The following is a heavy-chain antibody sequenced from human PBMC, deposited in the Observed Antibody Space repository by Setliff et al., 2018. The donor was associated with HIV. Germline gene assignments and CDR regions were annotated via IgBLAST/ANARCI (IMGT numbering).Heavy chain of an antibody. CDR1: GFTFTNAW. CDR2: IKSKTDGGTT. J-gene: IGHJ4*02. D-gene: IGHD2-2*01. V-gene: IGHV3-15*01. CDR3: TTTRRSTTSGTH. Sequence: GWSLRLSCAASGFTFTNAWMSWVRQAPGKWLEWVGRIKSKTDGGTTDYAAPVKGRFTFARDDSKYTLYLQMNSLKTEDTAVYYCTTTRRSTTSGTHWGQGNRVTVSS.